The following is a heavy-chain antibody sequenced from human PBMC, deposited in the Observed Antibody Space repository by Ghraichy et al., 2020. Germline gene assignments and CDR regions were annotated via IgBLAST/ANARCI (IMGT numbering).Heavy chain of an antibody. CDR2: INGEESIT. D-gene: IGHD6-13*01. Sequence: GGSLRLSCAASGFSLSSHWMYWVRQAPGKGLVWVSGINGEESITVYADSVKGRFTISRDNAKNTLFLQMNSLRDEDTAVYYCARNSWYAFDSWGQGTLVTVSS. V-gene: IGHV3-74*01. CDR1: GFSLSSHW. J-gene: IGHJ4*02. CDR3: ARNSWYAFDS.